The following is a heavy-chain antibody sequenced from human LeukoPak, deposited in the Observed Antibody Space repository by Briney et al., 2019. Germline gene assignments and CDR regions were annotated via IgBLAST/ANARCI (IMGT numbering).Heavy chain of an antibody. V-gene: IGHV3-9*01. CDR2: MSWNSGSI. Sequence: GGSLRLSCAASGFTFDDYAMPWVRQAPGKGLEWVSGMSWNSGSIGYADSVKGRFTISRDNAKNSLYLQMNSLRAEDTALYYCARTLGDYFDYWGQGTLVTVSS. J-gene: IGHJ4*02. D-gene: IGHD3/OR15-3a*01. CDR1: GFTFDDYA. CDR3: ARTLGDYFDY.